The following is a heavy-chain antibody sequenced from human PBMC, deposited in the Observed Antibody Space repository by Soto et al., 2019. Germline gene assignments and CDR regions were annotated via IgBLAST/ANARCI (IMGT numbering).Heavy chain of an antibody. J-gene: IGHJ6*02. CDR3: ARDLRTLYGMDV. CDR2: IYSGDTT. Sequence: EVQLVESGGGLIQPGESLRLSCAAFGFTVSSNYMSWVRQAPGKGLEWVSVIYSGDTTYYADSVKGRFTISRDHSKNTLYLQMNSLRAEDTAVYYCARDLRTLYGMDVLGQGTTVTVSS. V-gene: IGHV3-53*01. CDR1: GFTVSSNY.